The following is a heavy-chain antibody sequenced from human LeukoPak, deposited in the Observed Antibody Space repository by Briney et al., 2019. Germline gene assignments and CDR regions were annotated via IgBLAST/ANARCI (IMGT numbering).Heavy chain of an antibody. D-gene: IGHD4-17*01. CDR2: IYYSGST. J-gene: IGHJ4*02. CDR3: AKRNYGDVDY. Sequence: SSETLSLTCTVSGGSISSYYWSWIRQPPGKGLEWIGYIYYSGSTNYNPSLKSRVTISVDTSKNQFSLKLSSVTAADTAVYYCAKRNYGDVDYWGQGTLVTVSS. CDR1: GGSISSYY. V-gene: IGHV4-59*12.